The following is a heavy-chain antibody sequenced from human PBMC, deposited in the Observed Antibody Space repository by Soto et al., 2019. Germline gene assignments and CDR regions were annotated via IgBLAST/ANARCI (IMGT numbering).Heavy chain of an antibody. J-gene: IGHJ5*02. V-gene: IGHV4-31*03. CDR1: GGSISSGGYY. CDR2: IYYSGST. CDR3: ARDKGTRSGFDP. D-gene: IGHD2-2*01. Sequence: PSETLSLTCTVSGGSISSGGYYWSWIRQHPGKGLEWIGYIYYSGSTYYNPSLKSRVTISVDTSKNQFSLKLSSVTAADTAVYYCARDKGTRSGFDPWGQGTLVTVSS.